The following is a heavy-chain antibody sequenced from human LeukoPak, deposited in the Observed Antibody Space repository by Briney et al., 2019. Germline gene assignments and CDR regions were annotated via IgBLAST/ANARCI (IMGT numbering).Heavy chain of an antibody. D-gene: IGHD5-18*01. Sequence: GGSLRLSCAASDFSVNTNYMNWVRQAPGKGLEWVSVILSGGATYYADSVKGRFTISRDNSKNTLYLQMNSLRAEDTAVYHCAKRYSYGRIDYWGQGTLVTVSS. CDR2: ILSGGAT. J-gene: IGHJ4*02. CDR1: DFSVNTNY. CDR3: AKRYSYGRIDY. V-gene: IGHV3-53*01.